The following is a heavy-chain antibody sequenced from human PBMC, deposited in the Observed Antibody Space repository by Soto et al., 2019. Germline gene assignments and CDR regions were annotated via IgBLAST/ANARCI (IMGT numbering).Heavy chain of an antibody. CDR3: ARGWSSLNWFDP. CDR1: GFSLSTSGVG. V-gene: IGHV2-70*11. Sequence: SGPTLVNPTQTLTLTCTFSGFSLSTSGVGVGWIRQPPGKALEWLARIDWDDDKYYSTSLKTRLTISKDTSKNQVVLTMTNMDPVDTATYYGARGWSSLNWFDPWGKGTLVTVSS. J-gene: IGHJ5*02. CDR2: IDWDDDK. D-gene: IGHD3-3*01.